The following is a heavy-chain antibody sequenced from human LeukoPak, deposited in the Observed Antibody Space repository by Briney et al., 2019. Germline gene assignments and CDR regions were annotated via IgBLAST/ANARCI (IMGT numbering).Heavy chain of an antibody. D-gene: IGHD3-10*01. Sequence: GASATVSCIASGYTSTSYAINWVRQGTGQGVDGMGWMNPNSGNTGYAHKFQGSLTMTRNTSISTAYMELSSLRSEDTAVYYCARGGRRITMVRGVNYYYYYYMDVWGKGTTVTVAS. CDR2: MNPNSGNT. J-gene: IGHJ6*03. CDR1: GYTSTSYA. CDR3: ARGGRRITMVRGVNYYYYYYMDV. V-gene: IGHV1-8*01.